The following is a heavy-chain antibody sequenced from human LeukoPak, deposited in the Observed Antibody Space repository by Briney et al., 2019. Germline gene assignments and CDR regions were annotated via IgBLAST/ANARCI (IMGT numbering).Heavy chain of an antibody. D-gene: IGHD3-10*01. J-gene: IGHJ5*02. CDR3: ARLGRYYGSGSYLGNSDWFDP. CDR2: INHSGST. V-gene: IGHV4-34*01. CDR1: GGSFSGYY. Sequence: SETLSLTCAVYGGSFSGYYWSWIRQPPGKGLEWIGEINHSGSTNYNPSLKSRVTISVDTSKNQFSLKLSSVTAADTAVYYCARLGRYYGSGSYLGNSDWFDPWGQGTLVTVSS.